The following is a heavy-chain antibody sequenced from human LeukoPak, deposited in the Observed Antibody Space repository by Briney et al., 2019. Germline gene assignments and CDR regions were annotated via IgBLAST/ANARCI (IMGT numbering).Heavy chain of an antibody. CDR3: ARVPTYYFDSSGYYYPYYFDY. Sequence: ASVKVSCKASGYTFTSYGISWVRQAPGQGLEWMGWISAYNGNTNYAQKFQGRVTMTTDTYTSTAYMELRSLRSDDTAVYYCARVPTYYFDSSGYYYPYYFDYWGQGTLVTVSS. J-gene: IGHJ4*02. CDR2: ISAYNGNT. D-gene: IGHD3-22*01. V-gene: IGHV1-18*01. CDR1: GYTFTSYG.